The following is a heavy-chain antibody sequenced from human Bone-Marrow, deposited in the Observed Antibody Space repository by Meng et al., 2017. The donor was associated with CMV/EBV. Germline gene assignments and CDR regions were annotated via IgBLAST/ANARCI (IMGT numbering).Heavy chain of an antibody. CDR3: GKERIWFGELRGPYGGMDV. J-gene: IGHJ6*02. D-gene: IGHD3-10*01. Sequence: GGSLRLSCAASGFTFSSYSMNWVRQAPGKGLEWVSSISNISNYIYYADSLKGRFTISRENAKNSLYLQMNALTAEDTAVYYCGKERIWFGELRGPYGGMDVWGQGTTVTVSS. V-gene: IGHV3-21*01. CDR2: ISNISNYI. CDR1: GFTFSSYS.